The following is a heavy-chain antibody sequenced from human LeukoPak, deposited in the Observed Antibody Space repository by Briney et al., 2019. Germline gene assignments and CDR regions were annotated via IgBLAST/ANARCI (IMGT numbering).Heavy chain of an antibody. CDR3: ARDNLRRILVAGMGGVLDY. J-gene: IGHJ4*02. D-gene: IGHD6-19*01. CDR1: GFTFSDYY. V-gene: IGHV3-20*04. Sequence: TGGSLRLSCAASGFTFSDYYMSWIRQAPGKGLEWVSGINWNGGRTGYADSVKGRFTISRDNAKNSLYLQMNSLRAEDTALYYCARDNLRRILVAGMGGVLDYWGQGTLVTVSS. CDR2: INWNGGRT.